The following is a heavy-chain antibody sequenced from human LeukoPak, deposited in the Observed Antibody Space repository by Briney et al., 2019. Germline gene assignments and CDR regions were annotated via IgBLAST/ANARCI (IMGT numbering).Heavy chain of an antibody. J-gene: IGHJ6*02. CDR3: ARGPHDFWSGYYYYYYGMDV. D-gene: IGHD3-3*01. Sequence: TSETLSLTCAVYGGSFSGYYWSWIRQPPGKGLEWIGEINHSGGTNYNPSLKSRVTISVDTSKNQFSLKLSSVTAADTAVYYCARGPHDFWSGYYYYYYGMDVWGQGTTVTVSS. CDR1: GGSFSGYY. CDR2: INHSGGT. V-gene: IGHV4-34*01.